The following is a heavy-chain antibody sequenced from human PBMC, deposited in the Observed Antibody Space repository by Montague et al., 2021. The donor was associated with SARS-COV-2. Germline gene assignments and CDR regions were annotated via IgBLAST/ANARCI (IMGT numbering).Heavy chain of an antibody. CDR1: GDSVPSKSVA. J-gene: IGHJ3*02. Sequence: CAISGDSVPSKSVAWNWNRQSPSRGLEWLGRTYYRSKWDSDYAESVKRRLVITPDTSKNQVSLQLNSVIPEDTAVYFCASSGITLTGLDAFDIWGQGTMVTVSS. V-gene: IGHV6-1*01. CDR3: ASSGITLTGLDAFDI. D-gene: IGHD3-9*01. CDR2: TYYRSKWDS.